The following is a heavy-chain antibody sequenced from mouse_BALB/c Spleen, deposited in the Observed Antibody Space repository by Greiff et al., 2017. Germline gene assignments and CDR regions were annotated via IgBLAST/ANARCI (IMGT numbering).Heavy chain of an antibody. V-gene: IGHV8-8*01. J-gene: IGHJ4*01. Sequence: QVTLKVSGPGILQPSQTLSLTCSFSGFSLSTSGMGVGWIRQPSGKGLEWLAHIWWDDDKRYNPALKSRLTISKDTSSNQVFLKIASVDTADTATYYCARIEGTTVGDYYAMDYWGQGTSVTVSS. D-gene: IGHD1-1*01. CDR3: ARIEGTTVGDYYAMDY. CDR2: IWWDDDK. CDR1: GFSLSTSGMG.